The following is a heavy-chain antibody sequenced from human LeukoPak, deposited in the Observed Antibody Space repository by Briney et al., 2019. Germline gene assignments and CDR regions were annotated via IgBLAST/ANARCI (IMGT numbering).Heavy chain of an antibody. Sequence: ASVKVSCKASGYTFTSYYMHWVRQAPGQGLEWMGIINPSGGSTNYAQKFQGRVTMTRDASTSTVYMELRSLRSEDTAFYYCARELTGRYGQACWGQGTLVTASS. J-gene: IGHJ4*02. CDR2: INPSGGST. V-gene: IGHV1-46*01. D-gene: IGHD3-9*01. CDR1: GYTFTSYY. CDR3: ARELTGRYGQAC.